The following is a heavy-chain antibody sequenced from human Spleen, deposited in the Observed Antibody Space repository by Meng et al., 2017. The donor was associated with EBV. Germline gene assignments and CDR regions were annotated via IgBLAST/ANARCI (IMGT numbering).Heavy chain of an antibody. CDR1: GESFSGYY. CDR2: VNHSGST. CDR3: ATGWGKACY. Sequence: LKARQLGAGLLMHSQNLSLICAVYGESFSGYYWRWIRQPPGKGLEWIGEVNHSGSTNYSPSLKSRVTISVDTSKNQFSLKLTSVTAADTAVYYCATGWGKACYWGQGTLVTVSS. D-gene: IGHD3-16*01. V-gene: IGHV4-34*01. J-gene: IGHJ4*02.